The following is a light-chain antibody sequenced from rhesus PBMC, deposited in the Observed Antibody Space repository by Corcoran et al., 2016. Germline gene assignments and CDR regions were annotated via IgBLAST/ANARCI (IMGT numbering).Light chain of an antibody. J-gene: IGKJ1*01. CDR1: QGISSY. Sequence: DIQMTQSPSSLSASVGDRVTITCRASQGISSYLAWYQQKPGKAPKPLIYYASNLESGVPSRFSGSGSGTEFTLTISRLQPEDFATYYCQQYNSDPWTFGQGTKVEIK. CDR2: YAS. V-gene: IGKV1-37*01. CDR3: QQYNSDPWT.